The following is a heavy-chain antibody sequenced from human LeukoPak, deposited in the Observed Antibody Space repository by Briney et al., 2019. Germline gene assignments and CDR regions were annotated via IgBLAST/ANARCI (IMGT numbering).Heavy chain of an antibody. CDR1: GYTFTSYD. D-gene: IGHD4-17*01. V-gene: IGHV1-8*01. CDR3: ARWATVLGYFQH. CDR2: MNLNSGNT. Sequence: ASVKVSCKASGYTFTSYDINWVRQATGQGLEWMGWMNLNSGNTGYAQKFQGRVTMTRNTSISTAYMELSSLRSEDTAVYYCARWATVLGYFQHWGQGTLVTVSS. J-gene: IGHJ1*01.